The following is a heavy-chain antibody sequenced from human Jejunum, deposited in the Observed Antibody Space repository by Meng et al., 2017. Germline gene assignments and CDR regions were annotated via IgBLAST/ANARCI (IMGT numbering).Heavy chain of an antibody. Sequence: GSLRLSCAVSGGSISRYHWSWIRQSPGKGLEWVAYSYASGTTHYNPSLRGRVTMSIDTSTSQFSLRLTSVTAADTAVYYCARSGTVTTNDYYYYYYGMAVWGQGKTVNGAS. D-gene: IGHD4-17*01. CDR1: GGSISRYH. V-gene: IGHV4-59*01. CDR3: ARSGTVTTNDYYYYYYGMAV. CDR2: SYASGTT. J-gene: IGHJ6*02.